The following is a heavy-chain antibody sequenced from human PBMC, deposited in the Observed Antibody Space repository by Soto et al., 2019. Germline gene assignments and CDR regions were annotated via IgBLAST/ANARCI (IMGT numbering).Heavy chain of an antibody. CDR1: GFTLSGSF. CDR3: TGLMVTFFDWFDY. J-gene: IGHJ4*02. Sequence: EVQLVESGGGLVQPGGSMKLTCAASGFTLSGSFIHWVRQASGKGLEWVGRIASRTHNYATAYGTSGQGRFTVSRDDSLNSAYLQLNSLKTGDLAVYFCTGLMVTFFDWFDYWGRGILVTVSS. V-gene: IGHV3-73*02. CDR2: IASRTHNYAT. D-gene: IGHD3-3*02.